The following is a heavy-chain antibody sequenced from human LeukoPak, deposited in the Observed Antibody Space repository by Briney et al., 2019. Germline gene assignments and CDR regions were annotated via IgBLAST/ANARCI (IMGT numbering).Heavy chain of an antibody. J-gene: IGHJ4*02. CDR2: INPSGGST. Sequence: GASVKVSCKASGYTFTSYYMHWVRQAPGQGLEWMGIINPSGGSTSYAQKFQGRVTMTRDTSTSTVYMELSSLRSGDTAVYYCARDSSSYYFDYWGQGTLVTVPS. D-gene: IGHD6-13*01. V-gene: IGHV1-46*01. CDR3: ARDSSSYYFDY. CDR1: GYTFTSYY.